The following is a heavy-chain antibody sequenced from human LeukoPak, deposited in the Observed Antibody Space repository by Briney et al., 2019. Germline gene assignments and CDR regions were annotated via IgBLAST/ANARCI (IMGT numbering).Heavy chain of an antibody. J-gene: IGHJ4*02. CDR2: IYYRGRT. Sequence: SEILSLTCSVSNASIISSSYYWGWIRQPPGKGLEWIGSIYYRGRTYYNPSLKIRVTISADTSKNQFSLNLNSVTASDTAVYYCARQKILDDNYDSSGYYVDQWGQGSLVTVSS. D-gene: IGHD3-22*01. CDR1: NASIISSSYY. CDR3: ARQKILDDNYDSSGYYVDQ. V-gene: IGHV4-39*01.